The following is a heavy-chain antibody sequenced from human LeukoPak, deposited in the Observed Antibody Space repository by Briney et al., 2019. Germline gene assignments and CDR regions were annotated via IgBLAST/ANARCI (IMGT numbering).Heavy chain of an antibody. Sequence: SETLSLTCTISGDSINSYHWSWLRQPPGSKLEWIGYFYYSGVTNYNPSLKSRVTMSLDTSKKQFSLKLSSVTAADTAVYYCARGWGILTGYYRRGNWFDPWGQGTLVTVSS. J-gene: IGHJ5*02. V-gene: IGHV4-59*12. CDR3: ARGWGILTGYYRRGNWFDP. CDR1: GDSINSYH. D-gene: IGHD3-9*01. CDR2: FYYSGVT.